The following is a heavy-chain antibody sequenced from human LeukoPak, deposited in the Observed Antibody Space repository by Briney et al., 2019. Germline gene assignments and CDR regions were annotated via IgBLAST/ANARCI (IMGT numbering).Heavy chain of an antibody. CDR3: AKGLGIAAAMDV. J-gene: IGHJ6*02. CDR1: GFTFSSYW. D-gene: IGHD6-25*01. CDR2: INHNGNVN. V-gene: IGHV3-7*03. Sequence: PGGSLRLSCAASGFTFSSYWMNWARQAPGKGLEWVASINHNGNVNYYADSVKGRFTISRDNSKNTLYLQMNSLRAEDTAVYYCAKGLGIAAAMDVWGQGTTVTVSS.